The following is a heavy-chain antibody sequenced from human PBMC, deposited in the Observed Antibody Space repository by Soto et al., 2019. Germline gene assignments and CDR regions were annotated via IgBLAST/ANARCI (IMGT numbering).Heavy chain of an antibody. CDR1: GFTFSDYY. Sequence: GGSLRLACAASGFTFSDYYMTWIRQAPGKGLEWVSYISSSGNSIYYADSVRGRFTVSRDNAKNSLFLQMNSLRAEDTAVYYCARRAAAGRSFDYWGLGTLVTVSA. D-gene: IGHD6-13*01. CDR2: ISSSGNSI. J-gene: IGHJ4*02. CDR3: ARRAAAGRSFDY. V-gene: IGHV3-11*01.